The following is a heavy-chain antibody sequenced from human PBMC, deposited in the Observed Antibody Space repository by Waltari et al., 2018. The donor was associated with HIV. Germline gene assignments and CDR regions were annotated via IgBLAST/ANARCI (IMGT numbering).Heavy chain of an antibody. J-gene: IGHJ4*02. D-gene: IGHD5-18*01. CDR1: GDTLSTYG. CDR2: IIPMCGTL. Sequence: QVQLVQSGAEVKKPGSSVKVSCKASGDTLSTYGIGWVRQASGQGTEWMGGIIPMCGTLQIAQKFQGRVSLTADKSARTVYMELSSLRSDDTALYYCAKMKAAMVSTKPKYFFDYWGQGTLVTVSS. V-gene: IGHV1-69*06. CDR3: AKMKAAMVSTKPKYFFDY.